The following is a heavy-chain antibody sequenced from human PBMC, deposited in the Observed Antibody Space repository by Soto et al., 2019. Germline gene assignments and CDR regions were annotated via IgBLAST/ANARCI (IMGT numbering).Heavy chain of an antibody. CDR1: GGTFSSYA. D-gene: IGHD4-17*01. Sequence: QVQLVQSGAEVKKPGSSVKVSCKASGGTFSSYAISWVRQAPGQGLEWMGGIIPIFGTANYAQKFQGRVTITADKSTSTAYMELSSLRSDDTAVYYCARTGRVTSNYYYYGMDVWGQGTTVTVSS. V-gene: IGHV1-69*06. J-gene: IGHJ6*02. CDR2: IIPIFGTA. CDR3: ARTGRVTSNYYYYGMDV.